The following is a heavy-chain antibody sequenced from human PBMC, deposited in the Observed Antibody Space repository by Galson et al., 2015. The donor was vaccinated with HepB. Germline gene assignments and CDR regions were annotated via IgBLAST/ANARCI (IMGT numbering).Heavy chain of an antibody. J-gene: IGHJ6*02. D-gene: IGHD3-3*01. V-gene: IGHV1-46*01. Sequence: SVKVSCKASGYTFTSYYIHWVQQAPGQGLEWMGMIDPSGGTTSYALKFQGRVIMTRDTSTSTVYMELSSLTSEDTAVYYCARNRDTLATIFGVVINYYGMDVWGRGTTVPVSS. CDR2: IDPSGGTT. CDR3: ARNRDTLATIFGVVINYYGMDV. CDR1: GYTFTSYY.